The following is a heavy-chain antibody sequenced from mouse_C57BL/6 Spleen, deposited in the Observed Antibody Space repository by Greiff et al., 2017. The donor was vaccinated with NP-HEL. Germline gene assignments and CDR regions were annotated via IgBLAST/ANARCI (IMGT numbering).Heavy chain of an antibody. J-gene: IGHJ4*01. V-gene: IGHV1-69*01. Sequence: QVQLKQPGAELVMPGASVKLSCKASGYTFTSYWMHWVKQRPGQGLEWIGEIDPSDSYTNYNQKFKGKSTLTVDKSSSTAYMQLSSLTSEDSAVYYCARGLNYAMDYWGQGTSVTVSS. CDR2: IDPSDSYT. D-gene: IGHD3-1*01. CDR3: ARGLNYAMDY. CDR1: GYTFTSYW.